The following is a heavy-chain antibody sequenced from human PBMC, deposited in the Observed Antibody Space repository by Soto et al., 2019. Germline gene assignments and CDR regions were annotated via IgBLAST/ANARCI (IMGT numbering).Heavy chain of an antibody. Sequence: ASVKVSCKASGYTFTSYGISWVRQAPGQGLEWMGWISAYNGNTNYAQKLQGRVTMTTDTSTSTAYMELRSLRSDDTAVYYCARTRSTTVVTPNWFDPWGQGTLVTVSS. V-gene: IGHV1-18*04. J-gene: IGHJ5*02. CDR3: ARTRSTTVVTPNWFDP. CDR1: GYTFTSYG. D-gene: IGHD4-17*01. CDR2: ISAYNGNT.